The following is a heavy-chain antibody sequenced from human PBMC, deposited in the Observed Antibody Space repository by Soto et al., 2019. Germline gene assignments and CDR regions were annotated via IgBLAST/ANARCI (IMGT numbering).Heavy chain of an antibody. Sequence: TYYADSVKGRLTISRDNSKNMLYLQMNSLRAEDTAKYYCARVYHDFWSGYPYYFDYWGQGALVTVSS. V-gene: IGHV3-23*01. D-gene: IGHD3-3*01. CDR3: ARVYHDFWSGYPYYFDY. J-gene: IGHJ4*02. CDR2: T.